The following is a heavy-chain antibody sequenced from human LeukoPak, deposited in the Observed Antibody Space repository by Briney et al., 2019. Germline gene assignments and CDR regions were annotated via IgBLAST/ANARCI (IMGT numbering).Heavy chain of an antibody. CDR1: GFTVSGKY. D-gene: IGHD3-10*01. J-gene: IGHJ4*02. CDR3: ARDYYWSIDY. Sequence: GGSLRLSCVASGFTVSGKYMTWVRQAPGKGLEWVSVIYSGGSTHYADSVKGRFTISRDKSKNTLYLQMNTLKTEDTAVYFCARDYYWSIDYWGQGTVVTVSS. CDR2: IYSGGST. V-gene: IGHV3-66*02.